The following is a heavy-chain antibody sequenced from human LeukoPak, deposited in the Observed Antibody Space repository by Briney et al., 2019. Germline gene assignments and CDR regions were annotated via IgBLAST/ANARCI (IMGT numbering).Heavy chain of an antibody. D-gene: IGHD2-2*01. CDR2: ISGSGGST. V-gene: IGHV3-23*01. CDR3: ARGLGYCTSTTCLLPFDY. Sequence: GGSLRLSCAASGFTFSSYAMSWVRQAPGKGLEWVSTISGSGGSTYYADSVKGRFTVSRDNSKNTLYLQMNSLRAEDTAMYYCARGLGYCTSTTCLLPFDYWGQGTLVTVSS. CDR1: GFTFSSYA. J-gene: IGHJ4*02.